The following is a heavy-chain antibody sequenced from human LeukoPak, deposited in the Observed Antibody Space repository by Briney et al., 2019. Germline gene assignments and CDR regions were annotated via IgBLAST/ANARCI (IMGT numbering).Heavy chain of an antibody. Sequence: SETLSLTCTVSGGSISISGYYWDWIRQPPGKGLEWIGNIYYCGSTYYNPSLKIRVTMSVDPSKQQFFLKLSSVTAADTAVYYSARAGWQWLVNAFDIWGQGTLVAVSS. J-gene: IGHJ3*02. CDR1: GGSISISGYY. D-gene: IGHD6-19*01. CDR3: ARAGWQWLVNAFDI. CDR2: IYYCGST. V-gene: IGHV4-39*07.